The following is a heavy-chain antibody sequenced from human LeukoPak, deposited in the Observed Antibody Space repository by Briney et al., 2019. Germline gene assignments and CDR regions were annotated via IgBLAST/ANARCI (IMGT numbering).Heavy chain of an antibody. CDR1: GFTFSSHG. CDR2: IRYDGSNK. CDR3: AKDFRQMATITIYYYYYYYMDV. J-gene: IGHJ6*03. Sequence: GGSLRLSCAASGFTFSSHGMNWVRQAPGKGLEWVAFIRYDGSNKYYADSVKGRFTISRDNSKNTLYLQMNSLRAEDTAVYYCAKDFRQMATITIYYYYYYYMDVWGKGTTVTISS. V-gene: IGHV3-30*02. D-gene: IGHD5-24*01.